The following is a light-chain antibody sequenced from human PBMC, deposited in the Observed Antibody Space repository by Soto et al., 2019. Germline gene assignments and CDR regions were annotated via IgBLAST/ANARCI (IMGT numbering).Light chain of an antibody. CDR2: DAS. CDR1: QSVSSY. J-gene: IGKJ5*01. V-gene: IGKV3-11*01. CDR3: QQRTNWPRIT. Sequence: EIVLTQSPAALSLSPWERATLSCRASQSVSSYLAWYQQKPGQAPRLLIYDASNRAPGIPTRFSGSGSGTDFTLTISSLEPEDFAVYYCQQRTNWPRITFGQGTRLEIK.